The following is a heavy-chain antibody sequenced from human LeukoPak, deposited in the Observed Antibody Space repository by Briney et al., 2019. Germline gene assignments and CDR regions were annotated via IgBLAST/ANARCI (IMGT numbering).Heavy chain of an antibody. CDR3: ARIAAASFDP. V-gene: IGHV1-8*02. J-gene: IGHJ5*02. Sequence: ASVKVSCKASGGTFSSYAISWVRQAPGQGLEWMGWMNPNSGNTGYAQKFQGRVTMTRNTSISTAYMELSSLRSEDTAVYYCARIAAASFDPWGQGTLVTVSS. D-gene: IGHD6-13*01. CDR1: GGTFSSYA. CDR2: MNPNSGNT.